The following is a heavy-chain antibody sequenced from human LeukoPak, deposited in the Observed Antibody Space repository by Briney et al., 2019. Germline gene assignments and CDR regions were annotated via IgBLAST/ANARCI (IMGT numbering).Heavy chain of an antibody. CDR3: AKVTLAVAGTSYYYGMDV. V-gene: IGHV3-23*01. Sequence: PGGSLRLSCAASGFTFSSYAMSWVRQAPGKGLEWVSAISGSGGSTYYADSVKGRFTISRDNSKNTLYLQMNSLRAEDTAVYYCAKVTLAVAGTSYYYGMDVWGQGTTVTVSS. J-gene: IGHJ6*02. D-gene: IGHD6-19*01. CDR1: GFTFSSYA. CDR2: ISGSGGST.